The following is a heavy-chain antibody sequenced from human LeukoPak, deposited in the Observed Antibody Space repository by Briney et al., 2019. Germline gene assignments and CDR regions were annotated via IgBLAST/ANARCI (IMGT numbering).Heavy chain of an antibody. J-gene: IGHJ4*02. CDR1: GFTFSSYW. D-gene: IGHD3-22*01. Sequence: GGSLRLSCAASGFTFSSYWMHWVRQAPGKGLVWVSRTNSDGSSRSYADSVKGRFTISRDNAKNTLYLQMNSLRAEDTAVYYCVRDPGYYDSSGFHPFDYWGQGTLVTVSS. CDR2: TNSDGSSR. CDR3: VRDPGYYDSSGFHPFDY. V-gene: IGHV3-74*01.